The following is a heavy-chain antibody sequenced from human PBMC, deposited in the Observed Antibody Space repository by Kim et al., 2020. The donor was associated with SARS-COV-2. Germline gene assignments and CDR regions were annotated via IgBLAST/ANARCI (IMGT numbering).Heavy chain of an antibody. CDR3: ARDLRDILTGRAMDV. Sequence: SETLSLTCTVSGGSISSGGYYWSWNRQHPGKGLEWIGYIYYSGRTYYNPSLKSRVTISVDTSKNQFSLKLSSVTAADAAVYYCARDLRDILTGRAMDVWGQGTTVTVSS. CDR1: GGSISSGGYY. D-gene: IGHD3-9*01. V-gene: IGHV4-31*03. CDR2: IYYSGRT. J-gene: IGHJ6*02.